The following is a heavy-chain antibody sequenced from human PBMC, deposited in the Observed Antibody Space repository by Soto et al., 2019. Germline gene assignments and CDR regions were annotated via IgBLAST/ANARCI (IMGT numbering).Heavy chain of an antibody. J-gene: IGHJ4*02. CDR1: GGTFSSYA. CDR3: ARYDVDTAMVSDY. D-gene: IGHD5-18*01. V-gene: IGHV1-69*13. CDR2: IIPIFGTA. Sequence: ASVKVSCKASGGTFSSYAISWVRQAPGQGLEWMGGIIPIFGTANYAQKFQGRVTITADESTSTAYMELSSLRSEDTAVYYCARYDVDTAMVSDYWGQGTLVTVSS.